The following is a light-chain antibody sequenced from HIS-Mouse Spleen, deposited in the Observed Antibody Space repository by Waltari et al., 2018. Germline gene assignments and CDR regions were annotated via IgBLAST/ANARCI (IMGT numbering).Light chain of an antibody. J-gene: IGLJ2*01. CDR3: CSYAGSSTVV. V-gene: IGLV2-23*01. CDR2: EGS. CDR1: SSDVGSYNL. Sequence: QSALTQPASVSWSPGQSITISCTGTSSDVGSYNLFSWYQQHPGKAPKLMIYEGSKRPSGVSNRFSGSKSGNTASLTISGLQAEDEADYYCCSYAGSSTVVFGGGTKLTVL.